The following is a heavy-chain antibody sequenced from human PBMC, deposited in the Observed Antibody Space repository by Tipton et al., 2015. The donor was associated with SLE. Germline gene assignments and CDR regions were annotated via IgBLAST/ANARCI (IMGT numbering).Heavy chain of an antibody. D-gene: IGHD6-13*01. CDR3: ARVGDEAAAALGY. Sequence: GSLRLSCTVSGGSISSSSYYWGWIRQPPGKGLEWIGSIYYSGSTYYNPSLKSRVTISVDTSKNQFSLKLSSATAADTAVYYCARVGDEAAAALGYWGQGTLVTVPS. CDR1: GGSISSSSYY. J-gene: IGHJ4*02. V-gene: IGHV4-39*07. CDR2: IYYSGST.